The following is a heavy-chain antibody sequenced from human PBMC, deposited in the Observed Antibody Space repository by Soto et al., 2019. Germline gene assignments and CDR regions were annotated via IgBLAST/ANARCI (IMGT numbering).Heavy chain of an antibody. J-gene: IGHJ5*02. CDR1: GFSLSTSGVG. CDR2: IYWDDDK. V-gene: IGHV2-5*02. CDR3: AHRGYCISTSCPPGDWFDP. D-gene: IGHD2-2*01. Sequence: QITLKESGPTLVKPTQTLTLTCTFSGFSLSTSGVGVGWIRQPPGKALEWLALIYWDDDKRYSPSLKSRLTITKDTSKNQVVLTMTNMDPVDTATYYCAHRGYCISTSCPPGDWFDPWGQGTLVTVSS.